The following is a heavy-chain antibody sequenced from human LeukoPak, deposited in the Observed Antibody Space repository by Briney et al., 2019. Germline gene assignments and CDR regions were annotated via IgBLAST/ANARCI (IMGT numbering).Heavy chain of an antibody. D-gene: IGHD2-2*02. Sequence: SETLSLTCTVSGGSISSYYWSWLRQPPGKGLEWIGYIYYSGSTNYNPSLKSRVTISVDTSKNQFSLKLSSVTAADTAVYYCARVQYCSSTSCYTGAFDIWGQGTMVTVSS. CDR2: IYYSGST. V-gene: IGHV4-59*01. CDR1: GGSISSYY. CDR3: ARVQYCSSTSCYTGAFDI. J-gene: IGHJ3*02.